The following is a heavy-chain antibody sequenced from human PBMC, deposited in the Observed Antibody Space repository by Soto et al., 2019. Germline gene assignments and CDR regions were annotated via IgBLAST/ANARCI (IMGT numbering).Heavy chain of an antibody. CDR1: GYSFTSYW. V-gene: IGHV5-51*01. J-gene: IGHJ6*02. CDR2: IYPGDSDT. D-gene: IGHD6-13*01. CDR3: ARHKGSSWYYYYYGMDV. Sequence: PGESLKISCEGSGYSFTSYWIGWVRQMPGKGLEWMGIIYPGDSDTRYSPSFQGQVTISADKSISTAYLQWSGLKASDTAMYYCARHKGSSWYYYYYGMDVWGQGTTVTVSS.